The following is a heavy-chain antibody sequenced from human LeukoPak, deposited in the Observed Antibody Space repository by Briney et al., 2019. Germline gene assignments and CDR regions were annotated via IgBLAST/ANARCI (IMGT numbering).Heavy chain of an antibody. V-gene: IGHV4-30-4*01. CDR1: GGSISSGDYY. D-gene: IGHD3-22*01. CDR3: ARGDDYYDSSGETAFDI. J-gene: IGHJ3*02. Sequence: SQTLSLTCTVSGGSISSGDYYWSWIRQPPGKGLEWIGYIYYSGSTYYNPSLKSRVTISVDTSKNQFSLKLSSVTAADTAVYYCARGDDYYDSSGETAFDIWGQGTMVTVSS. CDR2: IYYSGST.